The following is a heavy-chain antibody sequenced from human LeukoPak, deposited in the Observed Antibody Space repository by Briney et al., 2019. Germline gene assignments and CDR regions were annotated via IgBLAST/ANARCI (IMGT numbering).Heavy chain of an antibody. Sequence: SETLSLTCAVYGGSFSGYHWSWIRQPPGKGPEWIGQIDRYGDTNYNPSLKSRVTISVDTSKNQFSLELRSVTAADTAVYYCARAYSSTSWFPHWDQGALVTVSS. CDR1: GGSFSGYH. CDR2: IDRYGDT. CDR3: ARAYSSTSWFPH. J-gene: IGHJ5*02. V-gene: IGHV4-34*01. D-gene: IGHD2-21*01.